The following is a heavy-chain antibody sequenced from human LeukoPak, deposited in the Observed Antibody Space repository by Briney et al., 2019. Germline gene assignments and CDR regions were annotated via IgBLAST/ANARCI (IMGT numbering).Heavy chain of an antibody. V-gene: IGHV4-30-2*01. CDR2: IYHSGST. Sequence: SQTLSLTCAVSGGSISSGGYSWSWIRQLPGKGLEWIGYIYHSGSTYYNPSLKSRVTISVDRSKNQFSLKLSSVTAADTAVYYCARGGDYYDSSGRNYYYYGMDVWGQGTTVTVSS. D-gene: IGHD3-22*01. CDR1: GGSISSGGYS. J-gene: IGHJ6*02. CDR3: ARGGDYYDSSGRNYYYYGMDV.